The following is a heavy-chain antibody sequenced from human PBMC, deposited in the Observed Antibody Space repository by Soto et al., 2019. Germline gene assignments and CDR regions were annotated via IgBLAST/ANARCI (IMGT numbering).Heavy chain of an antibody. CDR3: ARGLVYTMIVVVAYRKGGMDV. D-gene: IGHD3-22*01. CDR1: GGSFSGYY. CDR2: INHSGST. J-gene: IGHJ6*02. V-gene: IGHV4-34*01. Sequence: PSETLSLTCAVYGGSFSGYYWSWIRQPPGKGLEWIGEINHSGSTNYNPSLKSRVTISVDTSKNQFSLKLSSVTAADTAVYYCARGLVYTMIVVVAYRKGGMDVWGQGTTVTVSS.